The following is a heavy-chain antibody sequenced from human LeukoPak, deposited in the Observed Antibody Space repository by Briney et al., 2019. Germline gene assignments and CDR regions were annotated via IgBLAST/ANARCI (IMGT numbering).Heavy chain of an antibody. CDR2: IYYSGST. Sequence: ALETLSLTCTVSGGSISSYYWSWIRQPPGKGLEWIGYIYYSGSTNYNPSLKSRVTISVDTSKNQFSLKLSSVTAADTAVYYCARWRGGRIDYWGQGTLVTVSS. J-gene: IGHJ4*02. CDR3: ARWRGGRIDY. D-gene: IGHD3-10*01. CDR1: GGSISSYY. V-gene: IGHV4-59*01.